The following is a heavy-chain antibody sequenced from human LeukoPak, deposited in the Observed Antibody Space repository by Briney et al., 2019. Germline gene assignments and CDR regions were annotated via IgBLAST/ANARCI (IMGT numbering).Heavy chain of an antibody. Sequence: PGGSLRLSCAAPGFAFSSYAMSWVRQAPGKGLEWVSAISGSGGSTYYADSVKGRFTISRDNSKNTLYLQMNSLRAEDTAVYYCAKPDYDFWSGYYTRPYYGMDVWGQGTTVTVSS. CDR3: AKPDYDFWSGYYTRPYYGMDV. D-gene: IGHD3-3*01. J-gene: IGHJ6*02. CDR2: ISGSGGST. V-gene: IGHV3-23*01. CDR1: GFAFSSYA.